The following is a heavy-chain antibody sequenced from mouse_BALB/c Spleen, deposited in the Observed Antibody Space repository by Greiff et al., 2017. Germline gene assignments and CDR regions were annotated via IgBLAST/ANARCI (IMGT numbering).Heavy chain of an antibody. CDR1: GFSFTGYG. CDR2: IWGDGST. J-gene: IGHJ3*01. D-gene: IGHD1-3*01. Sequence: VQLKESGPGLVPPSQTLSITCTVSGFSFTGYGVNWVRQPPGKGLEWLGMIWGDGSTDYNSALKSRLSISKDNSKSHVFLKMNGLQTDDTARYCCASEVAFAYWGQGTLVTVSA. CDR3: ASEVAFAY. V-gene: IGHV2-6-7*01.